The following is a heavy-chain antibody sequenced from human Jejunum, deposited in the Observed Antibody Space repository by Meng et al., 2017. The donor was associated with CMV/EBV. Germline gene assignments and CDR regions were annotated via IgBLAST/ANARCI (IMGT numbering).Heavy chain of an antibody. D-gene: IGHD1-26*01. CDR2: IIDYHGST. CDR3: ARVEVGITSGDY. J-gene: IGHJ4*02. CDR1: CYTLTNYG. Sequence: HAQLLKSGGGVKTPVASLKVPCKASCYTLTNYGITWVRQAPGQGLEWMGWIIDYHGSTNYAQTLQGRVTMSTDNSTSTAYLELRSLRSDDTAVYYCARVEVGITSGDYWGQGTLVTVSS. V-gene: IGHV1-18*01.